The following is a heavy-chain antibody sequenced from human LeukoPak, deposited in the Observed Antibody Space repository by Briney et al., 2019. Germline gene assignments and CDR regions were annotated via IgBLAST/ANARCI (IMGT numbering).Heavy chain of an antibody. D-gene: IGHD2-2*02. CDR1: GGSFSGYY. CDR2: INHSGST. J-gene: IGHJ6*02. CDR3: ARHSVNCSSTSCYIVYYYGMDV. Sequence: SETLSLTCAVYGGSFSGYYWSWIRQPPGKGLEWIGEINHSGSTNYNLSLKSRVTISVDTSKNQFSLKLSSVTAADTAVYYCARHSVNCSSTSCYIVYYYGMDVWGQGTTVTVSS. V-gene: IGHV4-34*01.